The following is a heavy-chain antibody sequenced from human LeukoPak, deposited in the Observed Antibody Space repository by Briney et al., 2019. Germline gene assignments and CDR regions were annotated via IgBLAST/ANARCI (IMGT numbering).Heavy chain of an antibody. J-gene: IGHJ4*02. CDR3: TRMTTGHDY. CDR1: GVSFNNYY. V-gene: IGHV4-34*01. Sequence: SETLSLTCAVSGVSFNNYYWSWVRQTPGKGLEWLGEINHSGYTNDSPSLKSRVTLSIDTSRKQFSLNLRSVTVADTGIYYCTRMTTGHDYWGQGTLVTVSS. CDR2: INHSGYT. D-gene: IGHD4-17*01.